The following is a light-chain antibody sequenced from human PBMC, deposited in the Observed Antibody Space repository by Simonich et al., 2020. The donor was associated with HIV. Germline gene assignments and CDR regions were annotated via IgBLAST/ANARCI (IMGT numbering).Light chain of an antibody. V-gene: IGLV2-8*01. J-gene: IGLJ2*01. Sequence: QSALTQPPSASGSRGQSVTISCTGTSSDVGAYNLVSWYPQHPGKAPKLMISEGSKRPAGVSNRFSGSKSGNTASLTIAGLQAEDEADYYCSSYAGSNNVVFGGGTKLTVL. CDR3: SSYAGSNNVV. CDR1: SSDVGAYNL. CDR2: EGS.